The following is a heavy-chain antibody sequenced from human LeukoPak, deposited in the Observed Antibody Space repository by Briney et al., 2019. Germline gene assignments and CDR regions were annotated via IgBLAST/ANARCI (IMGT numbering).Heavy chain of an antibody. CDR1: GFTVSSNY. CDR3: ARDEAFDI. CDR2: IYSGGST. V-gene: IGHV3-53*04. Sequence: GGSLRLSCAASGFTVSSNYMSCVRQAPGKGLEWVSVIYSGGSTYYADSVKGRFTISGHNSKNTLYLQMNSLRAEVTAVYYCARDEAFDIWGQGTMVTVSS. J-gene: IGHJ3*02.